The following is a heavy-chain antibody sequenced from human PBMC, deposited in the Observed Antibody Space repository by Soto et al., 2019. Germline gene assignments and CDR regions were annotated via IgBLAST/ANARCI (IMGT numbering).Heavy chain of an antibody. CDR2: IIPIFGTA. D-gene: IGHD6-19*01. CDR3: AKAVAGPSSLYYFDY. Sequence: SVKVSCKASGGTFSSYAINWVRQAPGQGLEWMGGIIPIFGTANHAQKFQGRVTITADESTSTGNLDLSSLRSEDTSVYYCAKAVAGPSSLYYFDYWGQGTLVTVSS. J-gene: IGHJ4*02. V-gene: IGHV1-69*13. CDR1: GGTFSSYA.